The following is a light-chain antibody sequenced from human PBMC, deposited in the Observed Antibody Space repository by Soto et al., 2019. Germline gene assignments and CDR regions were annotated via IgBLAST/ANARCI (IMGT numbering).Light chain of an antibody. CDR2: GAS. V-gene: IGKV3-20*01. J-gene: IGKJ5*01. CDR3: QQYVSLPIT. CDR1: QSIGSSY. Sequence: ILLTHSPGTLPLSPEERATLSCRTTQSIGSSYLAWYQQKPGQAPRLLIYGASTRATGIPDRFSGSGSGTDFTLTINRVAPEDFAVYYCQQYVSLPITFGQGTRLEVK.